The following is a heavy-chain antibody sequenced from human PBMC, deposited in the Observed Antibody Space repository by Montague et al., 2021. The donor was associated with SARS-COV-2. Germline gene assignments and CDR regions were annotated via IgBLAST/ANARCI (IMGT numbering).Heavy chain of an antibody. D-gene: IGHD2-21*01. CDR1: GGSISSGGYY. Sequence: TLSLTCTVSGGSISSGGYYWSWIRQHPGKGLEWIGYIYYSGSTYYXPSLKSRLTISVDTSKNRFSLKLSSVTAADTAVYYCARQDAWAYCGDECYRGWFDSWGQGTLVTVSS. V-gene: IGHV4-31*03. J-gene: IGHJ5*01. CDR2: IYYSGST. CDR3: ARQDAWAYCGDECYRGWFDS.